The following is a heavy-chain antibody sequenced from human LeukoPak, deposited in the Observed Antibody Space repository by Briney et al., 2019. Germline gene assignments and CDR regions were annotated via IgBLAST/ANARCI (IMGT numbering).Heavy chain of an antibody. J-gene: IGHJ3*02. CDR2: ISSTSSYI. Sequence: PGGSLRLSCVASGFTLSSYSMNWVRQAPGKGLEWVSVISSTSSYIRYAESVEGRFTISRDNAKNSLYLQMNSLRAEDTAVYYCARDLAGPPQEAFDIWGQGTMVTVSS. CDR1: GFTLSSYS. CDR3: ARDLAGPPQEAFDI. V-gene: IGHV3-21*01.